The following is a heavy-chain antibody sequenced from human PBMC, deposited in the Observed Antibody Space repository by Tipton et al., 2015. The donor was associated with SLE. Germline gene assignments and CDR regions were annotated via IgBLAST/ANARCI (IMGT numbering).Heavy chain of an antibody. CDR3: ARDAGSSSWYYFDY. CDR2: ISGSGTSI. D-gene: IGHD6-13*01. J-gene: IGHJ4*02. CDR1: GFTFSDYY. Sequence: SLRLSCAASGFTFSDYYMSWIRRAPGKGLEWVSFISGSGTSIYYADSVKGRFTISRDNAKNSLYLQLNSLSAEDTAVYYCARDAGSSSWYYFDYWAREPWSPSPQ. V-gene: IGHV3-11*01.